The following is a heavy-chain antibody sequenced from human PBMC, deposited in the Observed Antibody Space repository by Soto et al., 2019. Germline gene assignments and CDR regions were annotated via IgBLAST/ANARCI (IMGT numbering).Heavy chain of an antibody. V-gene: IGHV3-33*01. J-gene: IGHJ4*02. D-gene: IGHD3-3*01. CDR1: GFTFSSYG. CDR2: IWYDGSNK. Sequence: GGSLRLSCAASGFTFSSYGMHWVRQAPGKGLEWVAVIWYDGSNKYYADSVKGRFTISRDNSKNTLYLQMNSLRAEDTAVYYCARDYSPTPALECYFDYWGQGTLVTVSS. CDR3: ARDYSPTPALECYFDY.